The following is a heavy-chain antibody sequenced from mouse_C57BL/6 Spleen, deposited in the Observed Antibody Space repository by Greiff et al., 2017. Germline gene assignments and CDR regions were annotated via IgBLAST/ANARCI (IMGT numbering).Heavy chain of an antibody. J-gene: IGHJ4*01. CDR1: GYTFTDYY. CDR3: AVRAMDY. Sequence: VQLQQSGPELVKPGASVKISCKASGYTFTDYYMNWVKQSHGKSLEWIGDINPNNGGTSYNQKFKGKATLTVDKSSSTAYMELRSLTSEDSAVYYCAVRAMDYWGQGTSVTVSS. CDR2: INPNNGGT. V-gene: IGHV1-26*01.